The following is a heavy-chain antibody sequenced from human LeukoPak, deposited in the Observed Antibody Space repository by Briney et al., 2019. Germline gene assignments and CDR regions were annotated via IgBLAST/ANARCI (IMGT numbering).Heavy chain of an antibody. V-gene: IGHV1-69*06. CDR3: LGSSSSIPTCYYYYYMDV. CDR2: IIPIFGTA. J-gene: IGHJ6*03. Sequence: SVNVSCKSSGGTLRSYAISWVRQAPGQGLDWMGRIIPIFGTANYAQKFQGRVMITADKYTRTAYIELSSLRYEGTHGYYCLGSSSSIPTCYYYYYMDVWGKGTTVTVSS. D-gene: IGHD6-6*01. CDR1: GGTLRSYA.